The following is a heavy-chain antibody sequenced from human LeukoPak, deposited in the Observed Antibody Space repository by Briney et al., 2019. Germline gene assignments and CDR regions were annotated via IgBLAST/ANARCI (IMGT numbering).Heavy chain of an antibody. CDR3: AKLNWNY. V-gene: IGHV3-30*18. D-gene: IGHD1-1*01. CDR2: ISSDGSVK. Sequence: PGGSLRLSCAASGFTFSSYDMHWVRQAPGKGLEWVAIISSDGSVKYYADSVKGRFTISRDNSKDTLYLQMNSLRAEDTAVYYCAKLNWNYWGQGTLVTVSS. J-gene: IGHJ4*02. CDR1: GFTFSSYD.